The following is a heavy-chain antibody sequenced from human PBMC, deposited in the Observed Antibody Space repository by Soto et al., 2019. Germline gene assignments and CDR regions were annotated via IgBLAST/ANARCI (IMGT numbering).Heavy chain of an antibody. J-gene: IGHJ3*02. CDR3: ARDGGATVVIRGDAFDI. D-gene: IGHD4-17*01. CDR2: IYYSGST. Sequence: SETLSLTCTVSGGSISSGGYYWSWIRQHPGKGLEWIGYIYYSGSTYYNPSLKSRVTISVDTSKNQFSLKLSSVTAADTAVYYCARDGGATVVIRGDAFDIWGQGTMVTVSS. V-gene: IGHV4-31*03. CDR1: GGSISSGGYY.